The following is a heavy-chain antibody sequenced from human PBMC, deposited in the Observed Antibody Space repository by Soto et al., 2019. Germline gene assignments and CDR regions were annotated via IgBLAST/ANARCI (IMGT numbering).Heavy chain of an antibody. V-gene: IGHV4-4*02. CDR1: KGSISSSHR. D-gene: IGHD3-10*01. J-gene: IGHJ5*01. CDR3: ARDGYPSFGSWFDS. CDR2: INNRGTI. Sequence: ATLSRTSPVSKGSISSSHRWTWLRQPPGKGLEWIGEINNRGTINYTPSLQSRVTISVDKSKNQFSLRLNSVTAADTAVYYCARDGYPSFGSWFDSWGRASLVTVSS.